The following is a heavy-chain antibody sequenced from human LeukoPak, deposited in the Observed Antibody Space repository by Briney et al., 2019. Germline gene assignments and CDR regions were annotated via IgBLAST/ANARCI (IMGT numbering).Heavy chain of an antibody. CDR2: INPNSGGT. J-gene: IGHJ6*03. V-gene: IGHV1-2*02. CDR1: GYTFTGYY. CDR3: ARGVVVAANGFDYMDV. D-gene: IGHD2-15*01. Sequence: ASVKVSCKASGYTFTGYYMHWVRQAPGQGLEWMGWINPNSGGTNYAQKFQGRVTMTRDTSISTAYMELSRLRSDDTAVYYCARGVVVAANGFDYMDVRGKGTTVTVSS.